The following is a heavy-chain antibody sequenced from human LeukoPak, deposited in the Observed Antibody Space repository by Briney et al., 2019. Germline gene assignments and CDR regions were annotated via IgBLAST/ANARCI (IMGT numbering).Heavy chain of an antibody. CDR2: INPNSGGT. CDR1: GYTFTGYY. D-gene: IGHD3-22*01. CDR3: ARDLRSSWGNYYDSIF. J-gene: IGHJ4*02. V-gene: IGHV1-2*02. Sequence: ASVKVSCKASGYTFTGYYMHWVRQAPGQGLEWMGWINPNSGGTNYAQKFQGRVTMTRDTSISTAYMELSRLRSDDTAVYYCARDLRSSWGNYYDSIFWGQRTLVTVSS.